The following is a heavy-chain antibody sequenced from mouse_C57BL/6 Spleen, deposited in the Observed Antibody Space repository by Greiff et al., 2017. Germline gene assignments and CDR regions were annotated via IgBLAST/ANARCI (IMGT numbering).Heavy chain of an antibody. CDR3: AGYSDV. CDR1: GYTFTSYW. Sequence: QVQLKESGAELVKPGASVKMSCKASGYTFTSYWITWVKQRPGQGLEWIGDIYPGSGSTNYNEKFKSKATLTVDTSSSTAYMQLSSLTSEDSAVYYCAGYSDVWGTGTTVTVSS. CDR2: IYPGSGST. J-gene: IGHJ1*03. V-gene: IGHV1-55*01.